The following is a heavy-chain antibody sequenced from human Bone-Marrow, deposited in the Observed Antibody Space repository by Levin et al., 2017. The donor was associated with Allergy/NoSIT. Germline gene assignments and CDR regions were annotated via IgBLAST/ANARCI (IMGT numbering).Heavy chain of an antibody. CDR1: DFTVSSND. D-gene: IGHD1-14*01. CDR3: SRLGYKDAFDI. V-gene: IGHV3-66*04. Sequence: QPGGSLRLSCAASDFTVSSNDMTWVRQAPGKGLEWVSLIYSDGSTYYADSVKGRFTISRDNSKNTLYLQMRSLRAEDTAVYYCSRLGYKDAFDIWGQGTMVTVSS. J-gene: IGHJ3*02. CDR2: IYSDGST.